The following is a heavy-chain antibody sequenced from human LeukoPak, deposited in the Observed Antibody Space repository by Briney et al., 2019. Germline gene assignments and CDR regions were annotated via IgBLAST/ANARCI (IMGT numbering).Heavy chain of an antibody. CDR2: ISSSSSYI. D-gene: IGHD2-21*02. Sequence: PGGSLRFSCAVSGFTFSGYSMNWVRQAPGKGLEWVSSISSSSSYILYTDSVKGRFTISRDNAKNSLYLQMNSLRAEDTAVYYCARVTSSYHYYMDVWGKGTTVTVSS. V-gene: IGHV3-21*01. J-gene: IGHJ6*03. CDR1: GFTFSGYS. CDR3: ARVTSSYHYYMDV.